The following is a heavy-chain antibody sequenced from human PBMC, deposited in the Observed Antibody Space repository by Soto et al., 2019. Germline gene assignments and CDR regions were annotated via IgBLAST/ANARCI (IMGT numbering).Heavy chain of an antibody. CDR1: GGSISSGGYY. Sequence: QVQLQESGPGLVKPSQTLSLTCTVSGGSISSGGYYWNWIRQHPGKGLEYIGYIYYSGSTYYNPSLKSRVNISVDTSKNQFSLKLTSVTAADTAVYYCARGSEYYFDYWGPGTLVTVSS. CDR3: ARGSEYYFDY. J-gene: IGHJ4*02. CDR2: IYYSGST. V-gene: IGHV4-31*03.